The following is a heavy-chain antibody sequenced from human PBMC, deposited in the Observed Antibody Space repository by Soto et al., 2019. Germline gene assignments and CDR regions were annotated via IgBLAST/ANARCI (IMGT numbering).Heavy chain of an antibody. J-gene: IGHJ4*02. CDR2: VNPNNGDT. V-gene: IGHV1-8*01. Sequence: QVQLVQSGAELKKPGASVKVSCKASGYTFSNYDMNWVRQATGQGPEWIGWVNPNNGDTGYAQKCQSRVTLPTYISTTTAYMERTSLRAEDTAIYYCAKVSRKGSAIDFDYWGQGTLITVSS. D-gene: IGHD3-10*01. CDR1: GYTFSNYD. CDR3: AKVSRKGSAIDFDY.